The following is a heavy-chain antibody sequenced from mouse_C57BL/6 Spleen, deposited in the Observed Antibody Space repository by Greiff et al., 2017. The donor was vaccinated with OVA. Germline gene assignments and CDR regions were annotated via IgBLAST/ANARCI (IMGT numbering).Heavy chain of an antibody. CDR2: ISSGSSTI. Sequence: EVMLVESGGGLVKPGGSLKLSCAASGFTFSDYGMHWVRQAPEKGLEWVAYISSGSSTIYYADTVKGRFTIARDNAKNTLFLQMTSLRSEDTAMYYCARSSHYSSRYYFDYWGQGTTLTVSS. CDR3: ARSSHYSSRYYFDY. V-gene: IGHV5-17*01. D-gene: IGHD1-1*01. J-gene: IGHJ2*01. CDR1: GFTFSDYG.